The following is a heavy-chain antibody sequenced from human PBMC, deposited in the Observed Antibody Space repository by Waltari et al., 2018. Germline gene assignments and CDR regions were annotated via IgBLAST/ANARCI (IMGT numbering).Heavy chain of an antibody. J-gene: IGHJ4*02. CDR2: INHSGST. D-gene: IGHD6-6*01. CDR1: GGSFSGYY. Sequence: QVQLQQWGAGLLKPSETLSLTCAVYGGSFSGYYWSWIRQPPGKGLEWIGEINHSGSTNYNPSLKSRVTISVDTSNNQFSLKLSSVTAADTAVYYCARGPAARFDYWGQGTLVTVSS. CDR3: ARGPAARFDY. V-gene: IGHV4-34*01.